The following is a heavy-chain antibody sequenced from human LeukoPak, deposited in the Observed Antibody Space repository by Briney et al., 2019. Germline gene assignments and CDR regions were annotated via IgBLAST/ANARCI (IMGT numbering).Heavy chain of an antibody. CDR3: ARAIMTAAMWETRGFDY. CDR2: ISGSGGST. J-gene: IGHJ4*02. V-gene: IGHV3-23*01. Sequence: GGSLRLSCAAFGFTFSNYAMSWVRQAPGKGLEWVSVISGSGGSTNFADSVKGRFTSSRDNAKNSLFLQMNSLRAEDTAVYYCARAIMTAAMWETRGFDYWGQGTLVTVSS. CDR1: GFTFSNYA. D-gene: IGHD2-2*01.